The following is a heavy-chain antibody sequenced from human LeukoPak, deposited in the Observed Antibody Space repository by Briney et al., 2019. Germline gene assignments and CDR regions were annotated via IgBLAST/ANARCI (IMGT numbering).Heavy chain of an antibody. CDR2: FYYSGST. V-gene: IGHV4-59*01. CDR3: ARARPDYYYGLDV. Sequence: SETLSLTCTVSGDSTSGYYWSWIRQPPGKGLEWIGYFYYSGSTNYNPSLKSRVTISVDTSKNLFSLKLSSVTAADTAVYYCARARPDYYYGLDVWGPGTTVTVSS. CDR1: GDSTSGYY. J-gene: IGHJ6*02.